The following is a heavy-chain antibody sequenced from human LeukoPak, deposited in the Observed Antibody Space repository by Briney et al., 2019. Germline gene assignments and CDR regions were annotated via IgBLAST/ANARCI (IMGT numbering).Heavy chain of an antibody. CDR2: INAGNGNT. D-gene: IGHD3-9*01. CDR3: ARESSDYDILTGYYTIPLFDY. V-gene: IGHV1-3*01. J-gene: IGHJ4*02. Sequence: ASVTVSCTASGYTFTSYAMHWVRQAPGQRLEWMGWINAGNGNTKYSQKFQGRVTITRDTSASTAYMELSSLRSEDTAVYYCARESSDYDILTGYYTIPLFDYWGQGTLVTVSS. CDR1: GYTFTSYA.